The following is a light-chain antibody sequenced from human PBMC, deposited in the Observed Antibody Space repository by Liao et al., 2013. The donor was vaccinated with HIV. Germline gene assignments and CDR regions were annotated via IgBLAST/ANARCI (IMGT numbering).Light chain of an antibody. J-gene: IGLJ3*02. CDR2: YDS. CDR1: SIGSKS. Sequence: SYELTQPPSVSVAPGKTASIPCGGDSIGSKSVHWYQQRPGQAPLLVISYDSDRPSGIPQRFSGSNSGNTATLTLSRVEAGDEADYYCQVWDSSSDHWVFGGGTKLTVL. V-gene: IGLV3-21*01. CDR3: QVWDSSSDHWV.